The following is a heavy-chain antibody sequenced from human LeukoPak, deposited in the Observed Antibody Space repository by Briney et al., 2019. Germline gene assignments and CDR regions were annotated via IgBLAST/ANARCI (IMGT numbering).Heavy chain of an antibody. J-gene: IGHJ4*02. D-gene: IGHD6-19*01. CDR1: GGSFSGYY. CDR2: INHSGST. V-gene: IGHV4-34*01. Sequence: SETLSLTCAVYGGSFSGYYWSWIRQPPGKGLEWIGEINHSGSTNYNPPLKSRVTISVDTSKNQFSLKLSSVTAADTAVYYCARGSSGWTFDYWGQGTLVTVSS. CDR3: ARGSSGWTFDY.